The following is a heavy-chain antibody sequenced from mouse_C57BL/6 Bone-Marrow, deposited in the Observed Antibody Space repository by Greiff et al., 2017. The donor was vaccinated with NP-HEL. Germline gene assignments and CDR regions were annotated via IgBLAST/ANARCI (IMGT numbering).Heavy chain of an antibody. Sequence: QVQLQQSGPELVKPGASVKISCKASGYAFSSSWMNWVKQRPGKGLEWIGRIYPGDGDTNYNGKFKGKATLTADKSSSTAYMQLSSLTSEDSAVYFCALITTVEKNWYFDVWGTGTTVTVSS. CDR1: GYAFSSSW. V-gene: IGHV1-82*01. J-gene: IGHJ1*03. CDR3: ALITTVEKNWYFDV. D-gene: IGHD1-1*01. CDR2: IYPGDGDT.